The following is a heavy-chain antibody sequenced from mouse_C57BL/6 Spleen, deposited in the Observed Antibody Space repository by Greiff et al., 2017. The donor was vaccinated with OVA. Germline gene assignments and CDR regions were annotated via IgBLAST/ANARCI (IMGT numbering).Heavy chain of an antibody. J-gene: IGHJ4*01. Sequence: QVQLKQPGTELVKPGASVKLSCKASGYTFTSYWMHWVKQRPGQGLEWIGNINPSNGGTNYNEKFKSKATLTVDKSSSTAYMQLSSLTSEDSAVYYCAREGGYSLDAMDYWGQGTSVTVSS. CDR1: GYTFTSYW. CDR2: INPSNGGT. CDR3: AREGGYSLDAMDY. V-gene: IGHV1-53*01. D-gene: IGHD2-3*01.